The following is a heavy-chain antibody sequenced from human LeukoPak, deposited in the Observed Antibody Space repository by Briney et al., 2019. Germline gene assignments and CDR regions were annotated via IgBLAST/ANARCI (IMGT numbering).Heavy chain of an antibody. Sequence: SETLSLICTVSGYSISSDYYWGWIRQPPGKGLEWIGSIYHSGSTYYNPSLKSRVTISVDTSKNQFSLKLSSVTAADTAVYYCAREDVPFYFDYWGQGTLVTVSS. CDR2: IYHSGST. V-gene: IGHV4-38-2*02. CDR1: GYSISSDYY. J-gene: IGHJ4*02. CDR3: AREDVPFYFDY.